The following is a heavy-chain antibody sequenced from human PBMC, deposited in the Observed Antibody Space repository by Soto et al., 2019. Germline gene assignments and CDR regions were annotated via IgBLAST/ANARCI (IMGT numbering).Heavy chain of an antibody. Sequence: TGGSLRLSCAASGFTFSSYAMYWVRQAPGKGLEWVSGITGNGGSTYYADSVRGRFTISRDNSKSTQHLEMSSLRVEDTAVYYCARRDYLDYWGQGTLVTVSS. CDR3: ARRDYLDY. J-gene: IGHJ4*02. CDR2: ITGNGGST. V-gene: IGHV3-23*01. CDR1: GFTFSSYA.